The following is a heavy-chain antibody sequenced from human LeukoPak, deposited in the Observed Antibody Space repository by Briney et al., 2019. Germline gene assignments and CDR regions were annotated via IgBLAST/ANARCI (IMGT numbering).Heavy chain of an antibody. D-gene: IGHD6-19*01. CDR1: GFTFSSYA. Sequence: GRSLRLSCAASGFTFSSYAMHWVRQAPGKGLEWVAVISYDGSNKYYADSVKGRFTISRDNSKNTLYLQTNSLRAEDTAVYYCATDPPDSSGWPLADYWGQGTLVTVSS. V-gene: IGHV3-30*01. CDR2: ISYDGSNK. CDR3: ATDPPDSSGWPLADY. J-gene: IGHJ4*02.